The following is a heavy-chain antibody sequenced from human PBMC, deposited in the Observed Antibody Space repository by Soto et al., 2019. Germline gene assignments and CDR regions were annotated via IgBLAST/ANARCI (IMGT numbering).Heavy chain of an antibody. V-gene: IGHV1-46*01. CDR3: GGDVIGPDKYGTFGYHLDH. J-gene: IGHJ4*02. CDR1: GYTFTKFH. CDR2: IDPSGGVT. Sequence: QVQLIQFGAEVKKPGASVKVSCRASGYTFTKFHIHWVRQAPGQGLEWMGMIDPSGGVTRDAQRFQGRITMTSGTSEGSRQMEVRSLESEDPAVYYWGGDVIGPDKYGTFGYHLDHWGPGTLVTVSS. D-gene: IGHD1-7*01.